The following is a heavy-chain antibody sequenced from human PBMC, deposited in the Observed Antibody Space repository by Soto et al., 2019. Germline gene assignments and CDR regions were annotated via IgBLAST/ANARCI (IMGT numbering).Heavy chain of an antibody. V-gene: IGHV4-31*03. J-gene: IGHJ4*02. CDR2: IYYSGNT. D-gene: IGHD3-10*01. CDR1: GGSISSRDYY. CDR3: ARSPENYYGSGSYFFDY. Sequence: KPSETLSLTCTISGGSISSRDYYWSWIRQHPGKGLEWIGHIYYSGNTNYNPSLKSRVTISVDTSKNQFSLKLSSVTAADTAVYYWARSPENYYGSGSYFFDYWGQGTLVTVSS.